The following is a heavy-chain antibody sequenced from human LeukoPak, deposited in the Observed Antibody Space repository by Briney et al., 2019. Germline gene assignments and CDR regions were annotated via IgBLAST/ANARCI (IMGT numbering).Heavy chain of an antibody. D-gene: IGHD6-19*01. Sequence: ASVKVSCKASGYTFTSYYMHWVRQAPGQGLEWMGIVNPSGGSTTYAQKCQGRVTMTRDTSTGTVYMELSSRRSEDTAVYYCTRASVAGRRFDYWGQGTLVTVSS. J-gene: IGHJ4*02. CDR2: VNPSGGST. CDR3: TRASVAGRRFDY. CDR1: GYTFTSYY. V-gene: IGHV1-46*03.